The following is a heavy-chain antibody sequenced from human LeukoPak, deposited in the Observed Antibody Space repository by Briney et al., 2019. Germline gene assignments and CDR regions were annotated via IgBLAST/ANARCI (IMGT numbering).Heavy chain of an antibody. J-gene: IGHJ4*02. CDR3: ARETSIVVVPAAATIDY. CDR2: ISSSGSTI. CDR1: GFTFSDYY. D-gene: IGHD2-2*01. Sequence: GGSLRLSCAASGFTFSDYYMSWIRQAPGKGLEWVSYISSSGSTIYYADSVKGRFTISRDNAKNSLYLQMNSLRAEDTAVYCCARETSIVVVPAAATIDYWGQGTLVTVSS. V-gene: IGHV3-11*01.